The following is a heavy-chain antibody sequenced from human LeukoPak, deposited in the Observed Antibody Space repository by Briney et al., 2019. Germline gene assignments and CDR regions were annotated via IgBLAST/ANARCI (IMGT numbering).Heavy chain of an antibody. CDR2: IKPNSGDT. CDR3: ARADSVPAGDYHYWYMDV. V-gene: IGHV1-2*02. D-gene: IGHD2-2*01. J-gene: IGHJ6*03. Sequence: ALVKVSCKASGFTLTDYIHWVRQDPRQGLQWMGWIKPNSGDTDYAQKFQGRVTMTRDTSISTVYMELSSLRSDDTAVYYCARADSVPAGDYHYWYMDVWGKGTTVTVSS. CDR1: GFTLTDY.